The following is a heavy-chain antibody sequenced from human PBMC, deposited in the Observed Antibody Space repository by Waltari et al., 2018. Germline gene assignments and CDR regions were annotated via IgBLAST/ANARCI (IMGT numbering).Heavy chain of an antibody. CDR2: RKQDGSEK. J-gene: IGHJ6*03. CDR1: GFTLSNYW. CDR3: ARDYYYYIDV. V-gene: IGHV3-7*01. Sequence: EMQLVESGGGLVQPGGSLRLSCAVSGFTLSNYWMTWVRQAPGKGVEWVANRKQDGSEKSYVDSLKGRFTISRDNAKNSVYLQMNSVRAEDTALYYCARDYYYYIDVWGKGTTVTVSS.